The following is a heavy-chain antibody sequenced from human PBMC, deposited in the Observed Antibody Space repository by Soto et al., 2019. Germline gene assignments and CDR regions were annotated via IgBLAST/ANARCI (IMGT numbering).Heavy chain of an antibody. J-gene: IGHJ4*02. CDR3: ARDPYYYDSSGYFDY. CDR1: GFTFSSYA. D-gene: IGHD3-22*01. V-gene: IGHV3-30-3*01. CDR2: ISYDGSNK. Sequence: GGSLRLSCAASGFTFSSYAMHWVRQAPGKGLEWVAVISYDGSNKYYADSVKGRFTISRDNSKNTLYLQMNSLRAEDTAVYYCARDPYYYDSSGYFDYWGQGTLVTVSS.